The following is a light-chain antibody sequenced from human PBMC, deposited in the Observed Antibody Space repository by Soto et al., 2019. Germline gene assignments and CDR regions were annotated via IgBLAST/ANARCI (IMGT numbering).Light chain of an antibody. V-gene: IGKV1-5*03. CDR3: QQYQSYSH. CDR2: KAS. CDR1: QSMSSW. J-gene: IGKJ1*01. Sequence: DIQMTQSPSTLSASVGDKVTITCRASQSMSSWLAWYQQKPGKAPKLLIYKASILESGVPSRFSGSGSGTEFPLTISSLQPDDFAPYYCQQYQSYSHFGQGTKVEIK.